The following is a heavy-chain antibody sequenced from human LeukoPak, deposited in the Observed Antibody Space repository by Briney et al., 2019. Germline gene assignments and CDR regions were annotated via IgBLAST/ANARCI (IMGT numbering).Heavy chain of an antibody. CDR1: GVPFSTYG. Sequence: GGSLRLSCAASGVPFSTYGMSWVRQAPGKGLEWVSAITGSGGSTYYADSVKGRFTISRDNSKNTLYLQMNSLRAEDTAVYYCAKDTETYGSGSYFDYWGQGTLVTVSS. V-gene: IGHV3-23*01. D-gene: IGHD3-10*01. CDR2: ITGSGGST. J-gene: IGHJ4*02. CDR3: AKDTETYGSGSYFDY.